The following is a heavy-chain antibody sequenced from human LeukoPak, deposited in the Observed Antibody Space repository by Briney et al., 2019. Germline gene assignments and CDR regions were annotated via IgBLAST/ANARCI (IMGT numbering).Heavy chain of an antibody. CDR2: INHSGST. CDR1: GGSFSGYY. J-gene: IGHJ4*02. Sequence: SETLSLICAVYGGSFSGYYWSWIRQPPGKGLEWIGEINHSGSTNYNPSLKSRVTISVDTSKNQFSLKLSSVTVADTAVYYCARGYCSGGSCFYYFDYWGQGTLVTVSS. CDR3: ARGYCSGGSCFYYFDY. V-gene: IGHV4-34*01. D-gene: IGHD2-15*01.